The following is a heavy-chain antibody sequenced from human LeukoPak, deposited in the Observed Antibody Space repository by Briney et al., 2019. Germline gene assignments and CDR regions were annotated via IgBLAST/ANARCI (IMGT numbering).Heavy chain of an antibody. V-gene: IGHV4-59*01. CDR3: ARGYVEMATAFDY. Sequence: PSETLSLTCTVSGGSISSYYWSWIRQPPGKGLEWIGYIYYSGSTNYNPSLKSRVTISVDTSKNQFSLKLSSVTAADTAVYYCARGYVEMATAFDYWGQGTLVTVSS. CDR2: IYYSGST. CDR1: GGSISSYY. D-gene: IGHD5-24*01. J-gene: IGHJ4*02.